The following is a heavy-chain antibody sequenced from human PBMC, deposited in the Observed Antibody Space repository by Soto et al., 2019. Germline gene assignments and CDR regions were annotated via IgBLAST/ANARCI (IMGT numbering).Heavy chain of an antibody. D-gene: IGHD3-16*01. CDR1: GGTFTNYN. Sequence: QVQLVQSGAEVKKPGSSVKVSCKTSGGTFTNYNFHWVRQAPGQGLEWLGGVTPTYGSSNYAQRFQGRVNITADKSTRTAYMELSSLRSDDTAVYYCARGPRGLHPLEVFDYWGQGTLVIVSS. CDR2: VTPTYGSS. V-gene: IGHV1-69*06. CDR3: ARGPRGLHPLEVFDY. J-gene: IGHJ4*02.